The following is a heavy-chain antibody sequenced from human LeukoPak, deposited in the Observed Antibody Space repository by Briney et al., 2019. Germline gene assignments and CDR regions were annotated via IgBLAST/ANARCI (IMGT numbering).Heavy chain of an antibody. J-gene: IGHJ4*02. Sequence: GGSLRLSCAASGFTFRSYAMSWVRQAPGKGLEWVSGISNSGGTTYYADSVKGRFTISRDNSKNTLYLQMDSLRAEDTAVYHCAKNLDGVATYFDYWGQGTLVTVSS. CDR3: AKNLDGVATYFDY. V-gene: IGHV3-23*01. D-gene: IGHD5-12*01. CDR2: ISNSGGTT. CDR1: GFTFRSYA.